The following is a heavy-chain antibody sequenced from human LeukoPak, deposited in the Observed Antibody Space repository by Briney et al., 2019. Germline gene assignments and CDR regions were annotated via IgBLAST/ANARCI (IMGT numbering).Heavy chain of an antibody. V-gene: IGHV3-30*18. CDR3: AKDPLWFGEPTGYYFDY. Sequence: GGSLRLSCAAPGFTFSSYGMHWVRQAPGKGLEWVAVISYDGSNKYYADSVKGRFTISRDNSKNTLYLQMNSLRAEDTAVYYCAKDPLWFGEPTGYYFDYWGQGTLVTVSS. J-gene: IGHJ4*02. CDR2: ISYDGSNK. CDR1: GFTFSSYG. D-gene: IGHD3-10*01.